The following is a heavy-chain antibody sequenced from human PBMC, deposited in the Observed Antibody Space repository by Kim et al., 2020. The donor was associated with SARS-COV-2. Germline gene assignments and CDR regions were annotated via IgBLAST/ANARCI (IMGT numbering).Heavy chain of an antibody. Sequence: SVKVSCKASGFTFTSSAVQWVRQARGQRLEWIGWIVVGSGNTNYAQKFQERVTITRDMSTSTAYMELSSLRSEDTAVYYCAADFSGLVYTAGGMDVWGQGTTVTVSS. CDR3: AADFSGLVYTAGGMDV. V-gene: IGHV1-58*01. J-gene: IGHJ6*02. D-gene: IGHD6-19*01. CDR1: GFTFTSSA. CDR2: IVVGSGNT.